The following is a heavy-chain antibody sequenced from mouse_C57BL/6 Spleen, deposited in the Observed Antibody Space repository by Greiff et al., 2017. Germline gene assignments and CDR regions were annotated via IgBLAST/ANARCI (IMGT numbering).Heavy chain of an antibody. CDR1: GYAFTNYL. Sequence: VQLQQSGAELVRPGTSVKVSCKASGYAFTNYLIEWVKQRPGQGLEWIGVINPGSGGTNCNEKFKGKATLTADKSSSTAYMQLSSLTSEDSAVYFCARYYYGSSYGYFDVWGTGTTVTVSS. J-gene: IGHJ1*03. CDR2: INPGSGGT. CDR3: ARYYYGSSYGYFDV. V-gene: IGHV1-54*01. D-gene: IGHD1-1*01.